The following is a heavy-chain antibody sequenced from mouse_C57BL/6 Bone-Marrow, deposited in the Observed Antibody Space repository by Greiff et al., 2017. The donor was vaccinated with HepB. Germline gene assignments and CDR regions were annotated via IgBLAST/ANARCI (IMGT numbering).Heavy chain of an antibody. D-gene: IGHD2-4*01. Sequence: EVKLMESGGGLVQSGRSLRLSCATSGFTFSDFYMEWVRQAPGKGLEWIAASRNKANDYTTEYSASVKGRFIVSRDTSQSILYLQMNALRAEDTAIYYCARDGLRRGFAYWGQGTLVTVSA. J-gene: IGHJ3*01. V-gene: IGHV7-1*01. CDR2: SRNKANDYTT. CDR1: GFTFSDFY. CDR3: ARDGLRRGFAY.